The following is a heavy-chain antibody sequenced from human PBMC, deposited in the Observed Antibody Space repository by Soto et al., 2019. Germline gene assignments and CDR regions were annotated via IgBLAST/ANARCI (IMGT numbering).Heavy chain of an antibody. CDR1: GYNFTTYA. Sequence: QVQFVQSGAEVKKPGASVKVSCKASGYNFTTYAIHWVRQAPGQRLEWMGWINTGKGNTKYSQKFQGRVTITRATSASTAYMELSSLRSGDTAVYYCARDPWGGAVDAFDIWGQGTMLTVSS. J-gene: IGHJ3*02. CDR2: INTGKGNT. CDR3: ARDPWGGAVDAFDI. D-gene: IGHD3-10*01. V-gene: IGHV1-3*04.